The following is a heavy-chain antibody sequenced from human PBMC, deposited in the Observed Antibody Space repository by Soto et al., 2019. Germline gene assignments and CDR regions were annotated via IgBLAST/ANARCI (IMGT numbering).Heavy chain of an antibody. CDR3: ARKDYYDSGMYYFDY. Sequence: QVQVVQSGAEVKKPGASVKVSCKTSGYTFNKYPIHWVRQAPGQGLEWMGWINPANGDTGYSQKFQDRVTISRDTSASTAYMERSSLRSEDTAVYYCARKDYYDSGMYYFDYWGQGTLVTVSS. D-gene: IGHD3-22*01. CDR1: GYTFNKYP. V-gene: IGHV1-3*01. CDR2: INPANGDT. J-gene: IGHJ4*02.